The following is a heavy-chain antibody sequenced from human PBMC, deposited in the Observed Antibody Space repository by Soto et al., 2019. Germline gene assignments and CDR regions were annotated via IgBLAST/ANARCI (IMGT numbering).Heavy chain of an antibody. V-gene: IGHV3-30*18. CDR1: GFTFGSYG. J-gene: IGHJ4*02. CDR3: AKDSIAAAGTSSDEYYFDY. Sequence: PGGSLRLSCAASGFTFGSYGMHWVRQAPGKGLEWVAVISYDGSNKYYADSVKGRFTISRDNSKNTLYLQMNSLRAEDTAVYYCAKDSIAAAGTSSDEYYFDYWGQGTLVTVSS. D-gene: IGHD6-13*01. CDR2: ISYDGSNK.